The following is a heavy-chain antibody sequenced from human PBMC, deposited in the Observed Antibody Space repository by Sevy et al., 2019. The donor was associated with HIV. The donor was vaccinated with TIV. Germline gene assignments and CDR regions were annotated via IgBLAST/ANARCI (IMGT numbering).Heavy chain of an antibody. CDR3: AREDIVLGEGNYYGMDV. CDR2: IYSGGST. V-gene: IGHV3-53*01. CDR1: EFTVSSNY. J-gene: IGHJ6*02. Sequence: GGSLRLSCAASEFTVSSNYMSWVRQAPGKGLEWVSVIYSGGSTYYADSVKGRFTISRDNSQNTVYLQMNSLRAEDTAVYYCAREDIVLGEGNYYGMDVWGQRTTVTASS. D-gene: IGHD2-15*01.